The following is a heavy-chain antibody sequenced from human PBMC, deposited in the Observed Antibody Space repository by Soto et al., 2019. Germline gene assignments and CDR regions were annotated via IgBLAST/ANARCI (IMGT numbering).Heavy chain of an antibody. D-gene: IGHD3-22*01. CDR3: ARDYYYDSSGHPGDYYYGMDV. J-gene: IGHJ6*02. CDR1: DGSTSSYY. V-gene: IGHV4-59*01. CDR2: IYYSGYT. Sequence: SETLTLTCIVSDGSTSSYYWGWIRQSPGKGLECTPHIYYSGYTKTNYNPSLKSRVTISVDTSKSQFSLKLSPVTAADTAVYYCARDYYYDSSGHPGDYYYGMDVWGQGTPVTVSS.